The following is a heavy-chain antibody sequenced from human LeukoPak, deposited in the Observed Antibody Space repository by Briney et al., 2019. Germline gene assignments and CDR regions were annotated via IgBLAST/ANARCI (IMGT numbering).Heavy chain of an antibody. Sequence: GGSLRLSCAASGFTFSSYGMHWVRQAPGKGLEWVAFIHYDGGNKYYADSVKGRFTISRDNSKNTLYLQMNSLRAEDTAVYFCARVVTLTTTGYNWFDPWGQGTLVTVSS. V-gene: IGHV3-30*02. D-gene: IGHD1-1*01. CDR2: IHYDGGNK. J-gene: IGHJ5*02. CDR1: GFTFSSYG. CDR3: ARVVTLTTTGYNWFDP.